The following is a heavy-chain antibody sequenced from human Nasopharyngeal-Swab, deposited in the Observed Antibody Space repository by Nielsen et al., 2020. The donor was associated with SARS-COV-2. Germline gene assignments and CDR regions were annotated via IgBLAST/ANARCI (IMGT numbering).Heavy chain of an antibody. Sequence: SETLSLTCTVSGGSISSYYWSWIRQPPGKGLEWIGYIYYSGSTNYNPSLKSRVTISVDTSKNQFSLKLSSVTAADTAVYYCARDAGYGSGTGVDPWGQGTLVTVSP. CDR2: IYYSGST. V-gene: IGHV4-59*01. CDR1: GGSISSYY. J-gene: IGHJ5*02. D-gene: IGHD3-10*01. CDR3: ARDAGYGSGTGVDP.